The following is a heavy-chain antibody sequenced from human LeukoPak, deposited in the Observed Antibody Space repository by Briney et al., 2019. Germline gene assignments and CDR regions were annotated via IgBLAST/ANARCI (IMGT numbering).Heavy chain of an antibody. CDR1: GYTFTSYG. J-gene: IGHJ6*03. Sequence: ASVKVSCKASGYTFTSYGISWVRQAPGQGLEWMGWISAYNGNTNHAQKLQGRVTMTTDTSTSTAYMELRSLRSDDTAVYYCAREGYDILTGYYSYYYYYMDVWGKGTTVTVSS. CDR3: AREGYDILTGYYSYYYYYMDV. V-gene: IGHV1-18*01. D-gene: IGHD3-9*01. CDR2: ISAYNGNT.